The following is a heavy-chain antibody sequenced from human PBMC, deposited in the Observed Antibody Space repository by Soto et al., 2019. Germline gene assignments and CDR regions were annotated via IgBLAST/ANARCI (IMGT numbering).Heavy chain of an antibody. Sequence: QVPLVQSGAEVKKPGASVKVSCKASDYSFTSYGISWVRQAPGQGLEWMGWISAYNGNTNCAQKLQGRVTMTTETSNRTDYKGLRKLRDDDTAVYYCARLGYCSSTSCTRGRYNWFDPCGQGTLVTVSS. V-gene: IGHV1-18*01. CDR2: ISAYNGNT. D-gene: IGHD2-2*01. CDR3: ARLGYCSSTSCTRGRYNWFDP. CDR1: DYSFTSYG. J-gene: IGHJ5*02.